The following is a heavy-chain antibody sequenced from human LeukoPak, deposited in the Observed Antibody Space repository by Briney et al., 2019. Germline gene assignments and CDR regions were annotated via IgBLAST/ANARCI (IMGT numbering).Heavy chain of an antibody. J-gene: IGHJ6*02. V-gene: IGHV5-51*01. CDR2: IYPGDSDT. D-gene: IGHD1-14*01. CDR3: ARHLPLGSGDYYGMDV. CDR1: GHSFTSHW. Sequence: GESLKISCKGSGHSFTSHWIGWVRQMPGKGLEWMGIIYPGDSDTRYSPSFQGQVTISADKSISTAYLQWSSLKASDTAMYYCARHLPLGSGDYYGMDVWGQGTTVTVSS.